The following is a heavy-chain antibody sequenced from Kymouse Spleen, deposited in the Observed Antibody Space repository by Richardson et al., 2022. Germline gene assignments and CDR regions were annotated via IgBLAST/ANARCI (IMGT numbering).Heavy chain of an antibody. J-gene: IGHJ5*02. V-gene: IGHV3-33*01. Sequence: QVQLVESGGGVVQPGRSLRLSCAASGFTFSSYGMHWVRQAPGKGLEWVAVIWYDGSNKYYADSVKGRFTISRDNSKNTLYLQMNSLRAEDTAVYYCAREGITMVRGVSGWFDPWGQGTLVTVSS. CDR1: GFTFSSYG. CDR2: IWYDGSNK. CDR3: AREGITMVRGVSGWFDP. D-gene: IGHD3-10*01.